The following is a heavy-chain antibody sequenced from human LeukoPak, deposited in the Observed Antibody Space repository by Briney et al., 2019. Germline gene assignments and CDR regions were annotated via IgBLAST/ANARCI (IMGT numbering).Heavy chain of an antibody. J-gene: IGHJ4*02. Sequence: ASVKVTCQTSGYTFTDFGMSWVRQAPGQGLEWMGWISAYSGDTNYAHNLQGRVTMTTDTSTSTAYMELRSLRSDDTAMYYCARGRPSDFWGQGTLVTVSS. V-gene: IGHV1-18*01. CDR3: ARGRPSDF. D-gene: IGHD3-3*01. CDR1: GYTFTDFG. CDR2: ISAYSGDT.